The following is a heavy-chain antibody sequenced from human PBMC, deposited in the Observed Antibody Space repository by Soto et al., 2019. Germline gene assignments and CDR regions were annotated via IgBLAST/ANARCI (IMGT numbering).Heavy chain of an antibody. CDR1: GYTFTSYG. CDR2: ISAYNGNT. Sequence: QVQLVQSGAEVKKPGASVKVSCKASGYTFTSYGISWVRQAPGQGLEWMGWISAYNGNTNYALKLQGRVTMTTDTSTSTGYMELRSLRSDDTAVYYCARVDERLSESNWFDPWGQGTLVTVSS. CDR3: ARVDERLSESNWFDP. V-gene: IGHV1-18*01. D-gene: IGHD3-3*01. J-gene: IGHJ5*02.